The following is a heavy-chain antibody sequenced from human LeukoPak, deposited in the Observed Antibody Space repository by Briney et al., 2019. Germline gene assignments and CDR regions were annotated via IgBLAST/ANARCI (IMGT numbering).Heavy chain of an antibody. D-gene: IGHD6-19*01. CDR2: IHHSGGT. Sequence: SETLSLTCAVSGGSAISSHWWSWVRQPPGKGLEWIGEIHHSGGTNYNPSLKSRVTVSLDTSKNQFSLRLSSVTAADTAVYYCAGRVAVSGSICWGQGTLVTVSS. CDR3: AGRVAVSGSIC. V-gene: IGHV4-4*02. J-gene: IGHJ4*02. CDR1: GGSAISSHW.